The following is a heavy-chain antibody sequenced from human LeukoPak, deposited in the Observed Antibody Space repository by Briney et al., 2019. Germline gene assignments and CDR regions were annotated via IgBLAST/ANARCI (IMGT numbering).Heavy chain of an antibody. CDR3: ARDLGQFQPLRPTEVWFGENTDYYYYYMDV. J-gene: IGHJ6*03. CDR1: GYTFTGYY. V-gene: IGHV1-2*02. Sequence: GASVKVSCKASGYTFTGYYMHWVRQAPGQGLEWMGWINPNSGGTNYAQKFQGRVTMTRDTSISTAYMELGRLRSDDTAVYYCARDLGQFQPLRPTEVWFGENTDYYYYYMDVWGKGTTVTISS. CDR2: INPNSGGT. D-gene: IGHD3-10*01.